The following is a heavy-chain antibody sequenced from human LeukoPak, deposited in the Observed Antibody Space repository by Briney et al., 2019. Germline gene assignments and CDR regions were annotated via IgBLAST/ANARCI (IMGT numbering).Heavy chain of an antibody. V-gene: IGHV4-34*01. CDR2: INHSGST. D-gene: IGHD4-17*01. CDR1: GGSISSYY. J-gene: IGHJ4*02. CDR3: ARRGARRTLY. Sequence: SETLSLTCTVSGGSISSYYWSWIRQPAGKGLEWIGEINHSGSTNYNPSLKSRVTISVDTSKNQFSLKLSSVTAADTAVYYCARRGARRTLYWGQGTLVTVSS.